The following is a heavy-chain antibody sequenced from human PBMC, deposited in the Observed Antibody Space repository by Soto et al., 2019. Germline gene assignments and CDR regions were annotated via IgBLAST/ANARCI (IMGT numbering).Heavy chain of an antibody. J-gene: IGHJ4*02. CDR2: IKEDGSEI. D-gene: IGHD1-26*01. CDR1: GFTFSRYW. Sequence: GGSLRLSCAASGFTFSRYWLTWVRQAPWKGLEWVANIKEDGSEIYYVGSVKGRFTTSRDNAKNSLYLQMNSLRAEDTAVYYCARVVSGRHYGESIDCWGRGTLLAVSS. V-gene: IGHV3-7*03. CDR3: ARVVSGRHYGESIDC.